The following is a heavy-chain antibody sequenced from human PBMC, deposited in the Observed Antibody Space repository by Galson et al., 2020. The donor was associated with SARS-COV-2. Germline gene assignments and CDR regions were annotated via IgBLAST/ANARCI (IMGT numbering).Heavy chain of an antibody. D-gene: IGHD2-15*01. V-gene: IGHV3-21*06. Sequence: GGSLGLSCAASGFPFSSYSMNWVRKAPGKGLEWVSSISAGSSYIYYADSVKGRFTISRDNAKNLLSLQMNSLRAEGTAVYYCARVGGMATTPARYYFYGLDVWGQGTTVSVSS. J-gene: IGHJ6*02. CDR2: ISAGSSYI. CDR1: GFPFSSYS. CDR3: ARVGGMATTPARYYFYGLDV.